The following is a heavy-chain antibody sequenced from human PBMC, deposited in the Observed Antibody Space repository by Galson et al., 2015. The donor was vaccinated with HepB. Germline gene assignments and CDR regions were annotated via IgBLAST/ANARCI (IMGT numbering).Heavy chain of an antibody. CDR1: GFTFSGSS. J-gene: IGHJ4*02. CDR3: VKDSLSPPGSTFEY. Sequence: SLRLSCAASGFTFSGSSMNWVRQAPGKGLEWVSYIGSSSSTKYYADSVKGRFTVSRDNSKNTLYLQMSSLRAEDTAVYYCVKDSLSPPGSTFEYWGQGTLVTVSS. V-gene: IGHV3-48*01. D-gene: IGHD3-10*01. CDR2: IGSSSSTK.